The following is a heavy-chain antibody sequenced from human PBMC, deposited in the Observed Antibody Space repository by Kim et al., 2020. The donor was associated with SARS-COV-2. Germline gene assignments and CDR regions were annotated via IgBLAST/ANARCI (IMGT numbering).Heavy chain of an antibody. CDR1: GFTFSSYA. J-gene: IGHJ4*02. D-gene: IGHD4-17*01. CDR2: ISGSGGST. V-gene: IGHV3-23*01. Sequence: GGSLRLSCAASGFTFSSYAMSWVRQAPGKGLEWVSAISGSGGSTYYADSVKGRFTISRDNSKNTLYLQMNSLRAEDTAVYYCAKPLWQWLRLLPMTTVTTASSDYWGQGTLVTVSS. CDR3: AKPLWQWLRLLPMTTVTTASSDY.